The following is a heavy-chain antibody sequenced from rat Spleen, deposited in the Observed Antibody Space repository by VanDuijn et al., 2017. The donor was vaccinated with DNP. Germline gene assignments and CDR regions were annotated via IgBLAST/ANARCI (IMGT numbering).Heavy chain of an antibody. J-gene: IGHJ2*01. CDR3: ATQTLNSY. V-gene: IGHV5-7*01. Sequence: EVQLVESGGGLVQPGRSLKLSCAASGFTFSDYNMAWVRQAPKKGLEWVATILYDGSNTYSGDSVKGRFTIPRDNAKSTLYLQMDSLRSEDTATYYCATQTLNSYWGQGVMVTVSS. CDR2: ILYDGSNT. CDR1: GFTFSDYN. D-gene: IGHD1-11*01.